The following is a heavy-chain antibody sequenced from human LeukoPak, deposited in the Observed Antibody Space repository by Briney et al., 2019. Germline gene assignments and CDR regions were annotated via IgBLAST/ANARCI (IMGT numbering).Heavy chain of an antibody. Sequence: GGSLRLSCAASGFTFSSYSMNWVRQAPGKGLEWVSYISSSSSTIYYADSVKGRFTISRDNAKNSLYLQMNSLRAEDTAVYYCAKDPDTIFGVVITYFQHWGQGTLVTVPS. CDR1: GFTFSSYS. CDR2: ISSSSSTI. CDR3: AKDPDTIFGVVITYFQH. J-gene: IGHJ1*01. D-gene: IGHD3-3*01. V-gene: IGHV3-48*04.